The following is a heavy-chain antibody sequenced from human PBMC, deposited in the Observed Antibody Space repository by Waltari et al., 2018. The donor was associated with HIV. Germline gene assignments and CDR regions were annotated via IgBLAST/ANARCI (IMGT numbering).Heavy chain of an antibody. CDR3: ARERDYYDSSGYPLYNWFDP. V-gene: IGHV3-74*01. Sequence: EVQLVESGGGLVQPGGSLRLSCAASGFTFSSYRMHWFHQAPGKGLVWVSRINSDGSSTSYADSVKGRFTISRDNAKNTLYLQMNSLRAEDTAVYYCARERDYYDSSGYPLYNWFDPWGQGTLVTVSS. CDR2: INSDGSST. CDR1: GFTFSSYR. J-gene: IGHJ5*02. D-gene: IGHD3-22*01.